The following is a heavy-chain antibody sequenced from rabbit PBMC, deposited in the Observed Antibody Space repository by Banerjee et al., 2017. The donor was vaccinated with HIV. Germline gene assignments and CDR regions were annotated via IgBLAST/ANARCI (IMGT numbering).Heavy chain of an antibody. CDR1: GFDFSSYYY. CDR3: ARASSSSDYYYGMDL. CDR2: IYGGSAST. V-gene: IGHV1S45*01. Sequence: QEQLVESGGGLVQPEGSLTLTCTASGFDFSSYYYMCWVRQAPGKGLEWVACIYGGSASTYYASWAKGRFTISKSSSTTVTLQMTSLTAADTATYFCARASSSSDYYYGMDLWGPGTLVTVS. D-gene: IGHD1-1*01. J-gene: IGHJ6*01.